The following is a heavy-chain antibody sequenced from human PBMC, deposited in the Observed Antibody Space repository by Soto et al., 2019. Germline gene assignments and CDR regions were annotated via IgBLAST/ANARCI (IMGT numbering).Heavy chain of an antibody. CDR3: AKGPGGWVDCLSANWSAP. D-gene: IGHD3-16*02. V-gene: IGHV3-30*18. J-gene: IGHJ5*02. Sequence: QVQLVESGGGVVQPGRSLRLSCAASGFTFSSYGMHWVRQAPGKGLEWVAVISYDGSNKYYADSVKGRFTISRDNSKNAWYLQMKSGGAGDPAVYSGAKGPGGWVDCLSANWSAPGGQGPLVTV. CDR2: ISYDGSNK. CDR1: GFTFSSYG.